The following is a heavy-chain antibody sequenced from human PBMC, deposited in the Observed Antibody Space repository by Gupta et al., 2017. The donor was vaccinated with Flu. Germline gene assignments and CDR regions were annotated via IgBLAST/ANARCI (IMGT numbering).Heavy chain of an antibody. V-gene: IGHV3-23*01. J-gene: IGHJ6*02. CDR1: RYA. CDR2: SSDRGGTT. D-gene: IGHD3-22*01. Sequence: RYAVSWARQATGKGLEWVSGSSDRGGTTSYGDSVKGRFTISRDNSKNTLFLQRNSLRADDTAVYDGVKHTGSYYYRYGCDVWGQGTRVAVSS. CDR3: VKHTGSYYYRYGCDV.